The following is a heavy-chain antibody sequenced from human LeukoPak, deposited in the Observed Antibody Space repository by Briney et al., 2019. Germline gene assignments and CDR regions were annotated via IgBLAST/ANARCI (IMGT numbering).Heavy chain of an antibody. V-gene: IGHV3-48*01. Sequence: GGSLRLSCAASGFTFSRYSMNWVRQAPGKGLEWVSYISDTSRTIYYADSVQGRFTISRDNAKNTVYLQMNSLRAEDTAVYYCARDPYSGSYGNYYYYFMDVWGKGTTVTISS. CDR1: GFTFSRYS. CDR2: ISDTSRTI. J-gene: IGHJ6*03. D-gene: IGHD1-26*01. CDR3: ARDPYSGSYGNYYYYFMDV.